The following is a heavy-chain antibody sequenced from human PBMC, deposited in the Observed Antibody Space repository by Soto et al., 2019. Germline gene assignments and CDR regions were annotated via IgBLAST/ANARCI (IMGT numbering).Heavy chain of an antibody. V-gene: IGHV4-39*01. J-gene: IGHJ5*02. CDR3: ARPLPGYSSSATNWFAP. CDR1: AGSISSSSYY. D-gene: IGHD6-6*01. CDR2: IYYSGST. Sequence: SSETLSLTCTVSAGSISSSSYYWGWIRQPPGKGLEWIGSIYYSGSTYYNPSLKSRVTISVDTSKNQFSLKLSSVTAADTSVYFCARPLPGYSSSATNWFAPWGQGTLVTVSS.